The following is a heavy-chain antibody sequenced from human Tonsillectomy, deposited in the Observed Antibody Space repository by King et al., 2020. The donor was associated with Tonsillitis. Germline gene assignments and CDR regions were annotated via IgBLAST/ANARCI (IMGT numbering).Heavy chain of an antibody. Sequence: GGARESSWVGSGYTVTNYWSGWGRQMPGKGLEGRGIIYPGDSDTRYSPSFQGQVPISVDKSTSTADRQGSSRKASDTAMYYCARRHVYSSSWYGFFQHWGQGTLVTVSS. CDR2: IYPGDSDT. J-gene: IGHJ1*01. D-gene: IGHD6-13*01. CDR3: ARRHVYSSSWYGFFQH. CDR1: GYTVTNYW. V-gene: IGHV5-51*01.